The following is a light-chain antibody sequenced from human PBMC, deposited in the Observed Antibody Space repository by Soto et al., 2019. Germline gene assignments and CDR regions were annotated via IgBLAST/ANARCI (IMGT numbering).Light chain of an antibody. V-gene: IGKV3-20*01. CDR1: QSVSSSY. CDR2: GAS. CDR3: QQYGSSPST. J-gene: IGKJ1*01. Sequence: EIVLTPSPGTLSLSPGESATLSWRASQSVSSSYFAWYQQKPGQAPRLLIYGASSRATGIPDRFSGRGSGTDLTLTISRLEPEDVALYYCQQYGSSPSTYGQWNKVDI.